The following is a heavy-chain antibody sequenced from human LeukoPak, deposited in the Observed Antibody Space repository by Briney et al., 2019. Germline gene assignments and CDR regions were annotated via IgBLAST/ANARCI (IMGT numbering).Heavy chain of an antibody. J-gene: IGHJ6*02. CDR2: MNPNSGNT. D-gene: IGHD3-10*01. V-gene: IGHV1-8*01. CDR1: GYTFTSYD. Sequence: GASVKVSCKASGYTFTSYDINWVRQATGQGLEWMGWMNPNSGNTGYAQKFQGRVTMTRNTSISTAYMELSSLRSEDTAVYYCARFGYYGSGSYYNPYYGMGVWGQGTTVTVSS. CDR3: ARFGYYGSGSYYNPYYGMGV.